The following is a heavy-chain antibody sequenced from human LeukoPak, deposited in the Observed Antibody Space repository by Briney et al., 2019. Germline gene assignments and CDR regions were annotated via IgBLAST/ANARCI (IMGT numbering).Heavy chain of an antibody. Sequence: ASVNVSCKASGYTFTSYGISWVRQAPGQGLEWMGWISAHNGNTNYAQKLQGRVTMTTDTSTSTAYMELRSLRSDDTAVYYCARDSPHCGGDCYSTYYGMDVWGQGTTVTVSS. CDR3: ARDSPHCGGDCYSTYYGMDV. V-gene: IGHV1-18*01. J-gene: IGHJ6*02. CDR1: GYTFTSYG. D-gene: IGHD2-21*02. CDR2: ISAHNGNT.